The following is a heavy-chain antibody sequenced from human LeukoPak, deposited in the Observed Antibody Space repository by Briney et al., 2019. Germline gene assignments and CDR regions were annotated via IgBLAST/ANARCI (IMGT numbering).Heavy chain of an antibody. D-gene: IGHD3-10*01. J-gene: IGHJ3*02. V-gene: IGHV1-69*06. CDR3: ARGPPGERPLWFGEFDI. CDR2: FTPIFGTA. CDR1: GGTFSSYA. Sequence: AASVKVSCKASGGTFSSYAISWVRQAPGQGLEWMGGFTPIFGTANYAQKFQGRVTITADKSTSTAYMELSSLRSEDTAVYYCARGPPGERPLWFGEFDIWGQGTMVTVSS.